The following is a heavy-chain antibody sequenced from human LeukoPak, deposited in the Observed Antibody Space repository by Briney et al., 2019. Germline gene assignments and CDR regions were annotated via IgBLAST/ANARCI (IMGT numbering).Heavy chain of an antibody. Sequence: GGSLRLSCAASGFTFDDYAMHWVRQAPGKGLEWVSGITWNSGSIDYADSVKGRFTISRDNAKNSLYLQMNSLRAEDTALYYCVKDVGLQQGHFDNWGQGTLVTVSS. CDR1: GFTFDDYA. D-gene: IGHD6-13*01. J-gene: IGHJ4*02. V-gene: IGHV3-9*01. CDR3: VKDVGLQQGHFDN. CDR2: ITWNSGSI.